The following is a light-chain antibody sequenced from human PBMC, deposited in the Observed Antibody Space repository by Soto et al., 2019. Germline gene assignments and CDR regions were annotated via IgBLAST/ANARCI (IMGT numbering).Light chain of an antibody. J-gene: IGKJ5*01. CDR3: QQHSNWPPAIT. Sequence: EIVLTQSPATLSLSPGERATLSCRASQSVSSYLAWYQQKPGQAPRLLIYDASNRATGIPARFSGSGSGTDFTLTIRSLEPEDFAVYYCQQHSNWPPAITFGQGTRLEI. V-gene: IGKV3-11*01. CDR2: DAS. CDR1: QSVSSY.